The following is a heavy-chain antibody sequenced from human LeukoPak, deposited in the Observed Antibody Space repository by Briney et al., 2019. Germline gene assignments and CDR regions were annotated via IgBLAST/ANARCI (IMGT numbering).Heavy chain of an antibody. V-gene: IGHV7-4-1*02. CDR2: INTNTGNP. CDR3: ARDYYDSSGYYSYYYYGMDV. Sequence: ASVKVSCKASGYTFTSYAMNWVRQAPGQGLEWMGWINTNTGNPTYAQGFTGRFVFSLDTSVSTAYLQISSLKAEDTAVYCCARDYYDSSGYYSYYYYGMDVWGQGTTVTVSS. CDR1: GYTFTSYA. D-gene: IGHD3-22*01. J-gene: IGHJ6*02.